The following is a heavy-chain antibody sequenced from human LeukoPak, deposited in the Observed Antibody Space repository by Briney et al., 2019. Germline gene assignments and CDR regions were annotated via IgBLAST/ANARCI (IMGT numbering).Heavy chain of an antibody. D-gene: IGHD4-23*01. CDR2: INDRVHT. V-gene: IGHV4-34*01. J-gene: IGHJ4*02. Sequence: PEPRSLTHAVHGESFCGYHSNWIPQSPEKGLHFTGEINDRVHTIYNPSLERRVTISVDTSENQSSLMLNSLTAADTALSYSARDPTTVVTTPYYFDFGGQGTLVSVPS. CDR3: ARDPTTVVTTPYYFDF. CDR1: GESFCGYH.